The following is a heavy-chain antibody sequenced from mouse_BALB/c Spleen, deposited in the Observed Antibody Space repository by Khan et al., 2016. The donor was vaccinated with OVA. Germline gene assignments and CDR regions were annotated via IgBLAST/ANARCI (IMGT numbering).Heavy chain of an antibody. CDR3: ARDYGNYGYCDV. V-gene: IGHV9-3-1*01. J-gene: IGHJ1*01. Sequence: QVQLQQSGPELKKPGETVKISCKASGFILTNYGLTWVKQAPGKGLEWMGWINTYTGEPIFGDDFKGRFAFSLETSASTAYWQINNLQDADTATYFCARDYGNYGYCDVWGAGTTVTVSS. CDR2: INTYTGEP. D-gene: IGHD2-1*01. CDR1: GFILTNYG.